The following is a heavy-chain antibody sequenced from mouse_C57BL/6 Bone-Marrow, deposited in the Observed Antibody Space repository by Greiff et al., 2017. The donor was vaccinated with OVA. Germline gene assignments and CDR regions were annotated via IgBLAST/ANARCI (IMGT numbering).Heavy chain of an antibody. V-gene: IGHV1-15*01. CDR3: TTGYSNYYAMDY. CDR2: IDPETGGT. CDR1: GYSFTDYE. Sequence: QVQLQQSGAELVRPGASVTLSCTASGYSFTDYEVPWVKQTPVHGLVWIGAIDPETGGTAYNQTFKGKAILTADKSSSAAYMELRSLTSEDSAVYYSTTGYSNYYAMDYWGQGPSATVSA. J-gene: IGHJ4*01. D-gene: IGHD2-5*01.